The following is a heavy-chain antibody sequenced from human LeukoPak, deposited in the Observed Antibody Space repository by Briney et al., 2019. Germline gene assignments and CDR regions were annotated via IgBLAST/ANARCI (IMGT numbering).Heavy chain of an antibody. CDR3: AKELDTMFFNY. J-gene: IGHJ4*02. D-gene: IGHD3-10*02. CDR2: AGWAGGTT. V-gene: IGHV3-43*01. CDR1: GFTFDRYT. Sequence: GGSLRLSCATSGFTFDRYTIHWVRQAPGKGLEWVSLAGWAGGTTFYSDSVRGRFTIPRDSGRKSVYLQMNSLTTDDTAFYFCAKELDTMFFNYWGQGALVTVSS.